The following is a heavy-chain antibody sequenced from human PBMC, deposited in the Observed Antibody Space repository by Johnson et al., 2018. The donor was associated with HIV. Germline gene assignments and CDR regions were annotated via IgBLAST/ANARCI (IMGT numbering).Heavy chain of an antibody. J-gene: IGHJ3*02. CDR3: AGGRIGAFDI. D-gene: IGHD2-15*01. CDR2: IGPTGDT. CDR1: GFTFSSYD. V-gene: IGHV3-13*01. Sequence: VQLVESGGGLVQPGGSLRLSCAASGFTFSSYDMHWVRQATGKGLEWVSAIGPTGDTYYPGSVKGRFTISRENAKNSLYLQMNSLRAEDTALYYCAGGRIGAFDIWGQGTMVTVSS.